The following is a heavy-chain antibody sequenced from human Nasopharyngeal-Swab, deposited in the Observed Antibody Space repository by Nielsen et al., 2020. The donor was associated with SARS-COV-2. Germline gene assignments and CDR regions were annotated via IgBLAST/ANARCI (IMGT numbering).Heavy chain of an antibody. J-gene: IGHJ6*02. D-gene: IGHD3-9*01. V-gene: IGHV3-53*01. CDR2: IYSGGST. CDR3: ARDPPHYDILTGYSPGGMDV. Sequence: VRQAPGKGLEWVSVIYSGGSTYYADSVKGRFTISRDNSKSTLYLQMNSLRAEDTAVYYCARDPPHYDILTGYSPGGMDVWGQGTTVTVSS.